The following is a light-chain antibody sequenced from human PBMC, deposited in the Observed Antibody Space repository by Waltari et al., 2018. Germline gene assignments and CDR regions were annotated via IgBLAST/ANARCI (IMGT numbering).Light chain of an antibody. CDR1: QSVLYSSNNKNY. CDR3: HQHHTTPWT. J-gene: IGKJ1*01. CDR2: WAS. V-gene: IGKV4-1*01. Sequence: DIVMTQSPDSLAVSLGERATINCKSSQSVLYSSNNKNYLAWYQQKPGQPPKQLIYWASTRESGVPDRFIGSGSGTDFTLTISSLQAEDVAVYYCHQHHTTPWTFGQGTEVEI.